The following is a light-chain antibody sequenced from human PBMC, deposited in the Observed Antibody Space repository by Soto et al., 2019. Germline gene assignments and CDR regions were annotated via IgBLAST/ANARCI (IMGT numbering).Light chain of an antibody. Sequence: QCALTQPPSVSGAPGQSLTISYTGTSTDFVSYNRVSWYQQPPGTAPKLIIYEASNRPSGVPDRFSGSKSGNTASLTISGLQAADEADYYCSLYTSENTYVFGSGTKVTVL. CDR1: STDFVSYNR. CDR3: SLYTSENTYV. CDR2: EAS. J-gene: IGLJ1*01. V-gene: IGLV2-18*01.